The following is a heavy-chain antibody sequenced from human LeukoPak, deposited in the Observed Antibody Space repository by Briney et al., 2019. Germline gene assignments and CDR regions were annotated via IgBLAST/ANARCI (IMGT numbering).Heavy chain of an antibody. D-gene: IGHD3-22*01. Sequence: QPGGSLRLSCAASGFTFSSYEMNWVRQAPGKVLEWVSYISSSGSTIYYADSVKGRFTISRDNAKNSLYLQMNSLRAEDTAVYYCATTSDSSGYYPHPNLDFDYWGQGTLVTVSS. CDR3: ATTSDSSGYYPHPNLDFDY. J-gene: IGHJ4*02. V-gene: IGHV3-48*03. CDR2: ISSSGSTI. CDR1: GFTFSSYE.